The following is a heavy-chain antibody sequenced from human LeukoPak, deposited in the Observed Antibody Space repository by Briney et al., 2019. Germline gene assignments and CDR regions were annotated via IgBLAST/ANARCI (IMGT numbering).Heavy chain of an antibody. D-gene: IGHD5-12*01. CDR1: GGSISSSEYY. Sequence: SETLSLTCTVSGGSISSSEYYWGWIRQPPGKGLEWIGNVYYGGSTYYSPSLKSRVTISVDKSKNQFSLKLTSVTAADTAVYYCARVGDSGYDLDSWGQGTLVTVSS. V-gene: IGHV4-39*07. J-gene: IGHJ4*02. CDR3: ARVGDSGYDLDS. CDR2: VYYGGST.